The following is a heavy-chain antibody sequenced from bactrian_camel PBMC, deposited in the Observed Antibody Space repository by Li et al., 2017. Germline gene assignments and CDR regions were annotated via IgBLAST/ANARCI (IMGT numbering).Heavy chain of an antibody. V-gene: IGHV3S6*01. D-gene: IGHD4*01. CDR3: TAGWGYCDLQTDFIY. J-gene: IGHJ6*01. Sequence: QVQLVESGGGAVQAGGSLRLHCAASGHPSACMAWFRQAQGKGLEWVSSIYSDGSQTYYSDSVKGRFTISKDNAMNTLYLQMDSLKPEDSAMNYCTAGWGYCDLQTDFIYWGQGTQVTVS. CDR1: GHPSAC. CDR2: IYSDGSQT.